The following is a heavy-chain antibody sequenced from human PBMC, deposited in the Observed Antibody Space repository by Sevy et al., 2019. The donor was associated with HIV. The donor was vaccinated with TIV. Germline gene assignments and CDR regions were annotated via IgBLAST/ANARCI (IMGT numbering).Heavy chain of an antibody. Sequence: GGSLRLSCAASGFTFSSYAMSWVRQAPGKGLEWVSPISGTGSITYYADSVRGRFTISRDNSNNILYLQMNSLRAEDTAVYFCAKGRHNTGWFPDYWGQGTLVTVSS. D-gene: IGHD6-19*01. V-gene: IGHV3-23*01. CDR1: GFTFSSYA. CDR2: ISGTGSIT. J-gene: IGHJ4*02. CDR3: AKGRHNTGWFPDY.